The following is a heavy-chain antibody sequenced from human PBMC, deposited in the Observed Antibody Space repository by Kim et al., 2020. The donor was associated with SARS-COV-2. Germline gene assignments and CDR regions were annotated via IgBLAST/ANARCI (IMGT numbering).Heavy chain of an antibody. CDR1: GGTFSSYA. V-gene: IGHV1-69*13. Sequence: SVKVSCKASGGTFSSYAISWVRQAPGQGLEWMGGIIPIFGTANYAQKFQGRVTITADESTSTAYMELSSLRSEDTAVYYCARDAATVTGAEYFQHWGQGTLVTVSS. D-gene: IGHD4-17*01. CDR3: ARDAATVTGAEYFQH. CDR2: IIPIFGTA. J-gene: IGHJ1*01.